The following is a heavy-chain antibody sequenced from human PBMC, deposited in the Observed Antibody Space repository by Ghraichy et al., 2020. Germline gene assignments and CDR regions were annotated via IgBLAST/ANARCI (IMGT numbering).Heavy chain of an antibody. CDR3: ARERSYDSSGYPDY. J-gene: IGHJ4*02. D-gene: IGHD3-22*01. V-gene: IGHV3-21*01. CDR1: GFTFSGYS. CDR2: ISSGRSYM. Sequence: GGSLRLSCAASGFTFSGYSMNWVRQPPGKGLEWVSSISSGRSYMYYSDSVKGRFTISRDNAKNSVYLQMNSLRAEDTAVYYCARERSYDSSGYPDYWGQGTLVTVSS.